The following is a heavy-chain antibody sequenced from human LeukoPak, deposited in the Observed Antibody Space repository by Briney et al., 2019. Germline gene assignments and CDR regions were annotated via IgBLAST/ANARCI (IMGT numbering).Heavy chain of an antibody. CDR1: GFTFSSYS. J-gene: IGHJ4*02. CDR2: ISGSGGTT. CDR3: AKGWLRTRYYFDY. D-gene: IGHD3-22*01. Sequence: PGGSLRLSCAASGFTFSSYSMNWVRHAPGKGLEWVSDISGSGGTTYYADSVKGRFTISRDNSKDTLYLQMNSLRAEDTAVYYCAKGWLRTRYYFDYWGQGTLVTVSS. V-gene: IGHV3-23*01.